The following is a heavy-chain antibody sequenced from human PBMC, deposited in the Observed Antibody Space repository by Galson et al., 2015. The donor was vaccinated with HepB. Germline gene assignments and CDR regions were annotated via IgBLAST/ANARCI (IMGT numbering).Heavy chain of an antibody. V-gene: IGHV3-33*01. CDR2: IWYDGSNK. CDR1: GFTFSSYG. D-gene: IGHD4-23*01. J-gene: IGHJ4*02. Sequence: SLRLSCAASGFTFSSYGMHWVRQAPGKGLEWVAVIWYDGSNKYYADSVKGRFTISRDNSKNTLYLQMNSLRAEDTAVYYCARDTDYGGNSYQFDYWGQGTLVTVSS. CDR3: ARDTDYGGNSYQFDY.